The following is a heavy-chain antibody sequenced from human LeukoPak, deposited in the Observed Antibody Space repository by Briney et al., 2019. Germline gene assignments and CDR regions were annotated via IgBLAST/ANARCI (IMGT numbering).Heavy chain of an antibody. J-gene: IGHJ4*02. CDR2: ISYDGSNE. Sequence: PGGSLRLSCAASKFSFSDYAMHWVRQAPGKGLEWVAIISYDGSNEHYADSVKGRCTISRDNSKNTLYLQMNSLRGEDTAVYYCARDRNWLRDFDYWGQGTLVTVSS. D-gene: IGHD5-12*01. CDR3: ARDRNWLRDFDY. V-gene: IGHV3-30-3*01. CDR1: KFSFSDYA.